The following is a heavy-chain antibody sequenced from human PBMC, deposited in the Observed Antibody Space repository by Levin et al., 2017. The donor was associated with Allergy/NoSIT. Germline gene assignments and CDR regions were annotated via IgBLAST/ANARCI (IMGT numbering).Heavy chain of an antibody. CDR1: GFTFSTYA. CDR2: ISASGGST. D-gene: IGHD4-17*01. V-gene: IGHV3-23*01. J-gene: IGHJ4*02. CDR3: AKGVDRTTVTTLAY. Sequence: GGSLRLSCAASGFTFSTYAMSWARQTPGKGLEWVSGISASGGSTYYADSVKGRFTISRDNSYNTLYLQMNSLRPDDTAVYHCAKGVDRTTVTTLAYWGQGTLVTVSS.